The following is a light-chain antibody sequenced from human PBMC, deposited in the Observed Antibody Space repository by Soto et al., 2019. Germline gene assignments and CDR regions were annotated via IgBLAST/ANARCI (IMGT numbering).Light chain of an antibody. CDR3: QQYNDWPRT. CDR1: QSVGTN. CDR2: AAS. V-gene: IGKV3-15*01. J-gene: IGKJ1*01. Sequence: EIVMTQSPATLSVSPGERATLSCRASQSVGTNLAWYQQKPGQAPRLPIYAASTRAAGISPRFSGGGSGTDFTLTISSLQSEDFAVYYCQQYNDWPRTFGQGTKVGIK.